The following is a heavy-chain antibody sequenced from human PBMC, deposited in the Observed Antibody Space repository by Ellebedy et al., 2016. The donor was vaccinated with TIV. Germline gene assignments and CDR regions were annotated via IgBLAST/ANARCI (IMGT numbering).Heavy chain of an antibody. Sequence: PGGSLRLSCAAAGLTFSSHAMSWVRQAPGKGLGWVPSITASGDNTYYADSVKGRFTISSDNSNTTLDRQMTSLRAEDTAVYYCARDPVCVGPACDIWGQGTMVTVSS. V-gene: IGHV3-23*01. D-gene: IGHD2-8*01. CDR3: ARDPVCVGPACDI. CDR1: GLTFSSHA. J-gene: IGHJ3*02. CDR2: ITASGDNT.